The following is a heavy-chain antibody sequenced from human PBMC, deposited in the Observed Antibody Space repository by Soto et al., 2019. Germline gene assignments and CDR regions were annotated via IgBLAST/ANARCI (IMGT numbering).Heavy chain of an antibody. V-gene: IGHV1-69*01. D-gene: IGHD6-13*01. CDR1: GGTFSSYA. Sequence: QVQLVQSGAEVKKPGSSVKVSCKASGGTFSSYAISWVRQAPGQGLEWMGGSIPIFGTANYAQKFQGRVTITADESTRTAYMELSSLRSEDTAVYYCARAYIALDLYYYYGMDVWGQGTTVTVSS. J-gene: IGHJ6*02. CDR2: SIPIFGTA. CDR3: ARAYIALDLYYYYGMDV.